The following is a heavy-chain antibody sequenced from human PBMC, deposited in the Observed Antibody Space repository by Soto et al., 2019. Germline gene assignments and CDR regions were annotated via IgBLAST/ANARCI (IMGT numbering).Heavy chain of an antibody. V-gene: IGHV3-7*01. CDR3: ARARWEGDYHYYYDMAV. J-gene: IGHJ6*02. CDR1: GFIFSNYW. Sequence: PGGSLRLSCAASGFIFSNYWMSWVRQAPGKGLEWMANIKQDGSKRYYVDSVKGRFTISRDNAKNSLYLQMNSLRAEDTAVYYCARARWEGDYHYYYDMAVWGQGTTVTVSS. CDR2: IKQDGSKR. D-gene: IGHD1-26*01.